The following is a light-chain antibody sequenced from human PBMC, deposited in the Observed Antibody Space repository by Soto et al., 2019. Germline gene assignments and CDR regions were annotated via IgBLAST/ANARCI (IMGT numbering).Light chain of an antibody. CDR3: QSYDSSLRGWV. V-gene: IGLV1-40*01. CDR1: SSNIGAGHD. J-gene: IGLJ3*02. Sequence: QAVVTQPPSVSGAPGQRVTISCTGSSSNIGAGHDVHWYHYFPGTAPKLLIYGNTNRPSGVPDRFSGSKSGTSASLAITGLQAEDEAEYHCQSYDSSLRGWVFGGGTKLTVL. CDR2: GNT.